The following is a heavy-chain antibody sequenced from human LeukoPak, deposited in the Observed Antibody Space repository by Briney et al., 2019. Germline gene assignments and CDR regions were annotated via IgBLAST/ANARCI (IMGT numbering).Heavy chain of an antibody. V-gene: IGHV4-61*02. D-gene: IGHD3/OR15-3a*01. J-gene: IGHJ6*02. CDR3: AREAPLLDRNYYGMDV. CDR1: GGSISSGSYY. CDR2: IYTSGST. Sequence: SEDLSLTCTVSGGSISSGSYYWSSIRQPAGKGLECTGRIYTSGSTNYNPSLKSRVTISVDTSKNQFSLKLSSVTAADTAVYYCAREAPLLDRNYYGMDVWGQGTTVTVSS.